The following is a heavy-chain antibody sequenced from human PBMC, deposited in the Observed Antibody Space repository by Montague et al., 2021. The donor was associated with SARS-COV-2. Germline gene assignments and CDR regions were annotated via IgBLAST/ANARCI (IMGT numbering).Heavy chain of an antibody. V-gene: IGHV4-39*01. CDR3: ARQVGDFWTGFYVDS. Sequence: SETLSLTCTVSGDSISSAYYQWAWFRQPPGKGLQWVGSISHSGSAYYKPCRKSRLAISVDKSKRSFFLDVESVAVADTTFYYCARQVGDFWTGFYVDSWGQGTLVTVSS. CDR2: ISHSGSA. D-gene: IGHD3/OR15-3a*01. J-gene: IGHJ4*02. CDR1: GDSISSAYYQ.